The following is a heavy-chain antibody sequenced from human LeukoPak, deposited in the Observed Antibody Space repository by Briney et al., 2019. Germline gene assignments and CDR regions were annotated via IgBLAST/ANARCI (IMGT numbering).Heavy chain of an antibody. CDR2: ISSSGSTI. CDR1: GFTFSSYE. V-gene: IGHV3-48*03. CDR3: ASIHCSSTSCYTLADYHSDY. Sequence: GGSLRLSCAASGFTFSSYEMNWVRQAPGKGLEWVSYISSSGSTIYYADSVKGRFTISRDNAKNSLYLQMNSLRAEDTAVYYCASIHCSSTSCYTLADYHSDYWGQGTLVTVSS. D-gene: IGHD2-2*02. J-gene: IGHJ4*02.